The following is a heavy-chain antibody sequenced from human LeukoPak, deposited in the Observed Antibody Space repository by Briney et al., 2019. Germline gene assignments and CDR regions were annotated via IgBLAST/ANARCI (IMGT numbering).Heavy chain of an antibody. D-gene: IGHD4-17*01. CDR2: IASTSGHI. CDR3: ARGYGDFRVEGRYFHS. CDR1: GFTFSSFS. J-gene: IGHJ4*02. Sequence: PGGSLRLSCAASGFTFSSFSMNWIRQAPGKGPEWVSLIASTSGHIFYADSVKGRFTISRDNAKNSLYLQMNSLRAEDTAVYYCARGYGDFRVEGRYFHSWGQGTLVTVSS. V-gene: IGHV3-21*01.